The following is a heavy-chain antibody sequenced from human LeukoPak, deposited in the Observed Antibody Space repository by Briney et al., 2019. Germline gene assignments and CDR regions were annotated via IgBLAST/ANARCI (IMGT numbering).Heavy chain of an antibody. V-gene: IGHV4-34*01. J-gene: IGHJ5*02. CDR1: GGSFSGYY. Sequence: SETLSLTCAVSGGSFSGYYWSWIRQPPGKGLEWIGEINHSGSTNYNPSLKSRVTISVDTSKNQFSLKLSSVTAADTAVYYCARGLQAGFAPWGQGTLVTVSS. CDR2: INHSGST. CDR3: ARGLQAGFAP.